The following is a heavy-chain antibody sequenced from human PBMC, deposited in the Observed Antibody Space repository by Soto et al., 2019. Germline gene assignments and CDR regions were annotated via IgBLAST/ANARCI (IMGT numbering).Heavy chain of an antibody. CDR2: ISSSGGST. CDR1: GFTFSNYA. V-gene: IGHV3-23*01. D-gene: IGHD3-9*01. Sequence: EVQLLQSGGDLVQPGGSLRLSCAASGFTFSNYAMNWVRQAPGKGLEWVSTISSSGGSTYYADSVKGRFTVSRDNSKNTLYLQINSLRAEDTAVYYCARDPSTGCADCWGQGTLVTVSS. CDR3: ARDPSTGCADC. J-gene: IGHJ4*02.